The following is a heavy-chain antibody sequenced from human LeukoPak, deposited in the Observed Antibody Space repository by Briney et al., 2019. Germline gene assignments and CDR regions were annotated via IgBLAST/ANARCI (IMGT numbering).Heavy chain of an antibody. CDR3: AKEGEQLVPLYYYMDV. J-gene: IGHJ6*03. CDR1: GFTFSSYG. D-gene: IGHD6-6*01. CDR2: IRYDGSNK. V-gene: IGHV3-30*02. Sequence: PGGSLRLSCAASGFTFSSYGMHWVRQAPGKGLEWVAFIRYDGSNKYYADSVKGRFTISRDHSKNTLYLQMNSLRAEDTAVYYCAKEGEQLVPLYYYMDVWGKGTTVTVSS.